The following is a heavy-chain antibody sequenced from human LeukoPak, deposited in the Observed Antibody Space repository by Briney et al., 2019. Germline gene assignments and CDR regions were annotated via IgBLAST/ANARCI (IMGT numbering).Heavy chain of an antibody. V-gene: IGHV1-18*01. CDR1: GYTFTSYG. J-gene: IGHJ4*02. D-gene: IGHD1-26*01. CDR3: ARRRVGATQFDY. Sequence: ASVKVSCKASGYTFTSYGISWVRQAPGPGLEWMGWISAYNGNTNYAQKLQGRVTMTTDTSTSTAYMELRSLRSDDTAVYYCARRRVGATQFDYWGQGTLVTVSS. CDR2: ISAYNGNT.